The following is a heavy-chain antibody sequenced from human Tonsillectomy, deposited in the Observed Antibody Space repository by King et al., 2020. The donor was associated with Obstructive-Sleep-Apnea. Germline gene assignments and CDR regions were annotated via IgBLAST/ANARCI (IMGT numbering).Heavy chain of an antibody. CDR1: GYFFSSYW. V-gene: IGHV5-51*01. Sequence: VQLVESGAEVKKPGESLKISCKGSGYFFSSYWIAWVRQMPGKGLEWMGIIYPSDSDSRYSPSFQGQVTISADKSIRTAYLQWRSLKASDTAMYYCARGKYGSSSFDYWGQGTLVTVSS. J-gene: IGHJ4*02. D-gene: IGHD6-6*01. CDR2: IYPSDSDS. CDR3: ARGKYGSSSFDY.